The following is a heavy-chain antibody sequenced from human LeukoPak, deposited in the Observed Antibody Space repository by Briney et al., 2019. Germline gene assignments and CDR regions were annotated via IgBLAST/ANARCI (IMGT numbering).Heavy chain of an antibody. CDR2: ISGSGGST. J-gene: IGHJ3*02. V-gene: IGHV3-23*01. D-gene: IGHD3-9*01. CDR1: GFTFSSYA. Sequence: PGGSLRLSCAASGFTFSSYAMSWVRQAPGKGLEWVSAISGSGGSTYYADSVKGRFTISRDNSKNTLYLQMNSLRAEDTAVYYCARAIPDYDTDLRGAGFDIWGQGTMVTVSS. CDR3: ARAIPDYDTDLRGAGFDI.